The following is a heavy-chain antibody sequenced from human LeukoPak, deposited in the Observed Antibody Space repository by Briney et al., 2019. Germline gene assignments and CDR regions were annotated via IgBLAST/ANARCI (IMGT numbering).Heavy chain of an antibody. V-gene: IGHV4-34*01. CDR1: SGSFSGYY. J-gene: IGHJ6*02. CDR2: INHSGST. Sequence: PSETLSLTCAVYSGSFSGYYWSWIRQPPGKGLEWIGEINHSGSTNYNPSLKSRVTISVDTSKNQFSLKLSSVTAADTAVYYCARGPNIVVVPAASRRRYYYYGMDVWGQGTTVTVSS. CDR3: ARGPNIVVVPAASRRRYYYYGMDV. D-gene: IGHD2-2*01.